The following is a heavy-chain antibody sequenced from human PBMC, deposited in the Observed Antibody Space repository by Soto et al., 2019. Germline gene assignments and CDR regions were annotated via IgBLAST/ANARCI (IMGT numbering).Heavy chain of an antibody. Sequence: EVQLVESGGGLVQPGGSLRLSCAASGFTFSSYWMHWVRQVPGKGLVWVSRIKSDASTIMYADSVKGRFTISRDNAKNTRYLQVNRLRPESTAVYYCVRGGSANYYGLFDSWGQGTLVTVSS. J-gene: IGHJ4*02. CDR2: IKSDASTI. D-gene: IGHD1-26*01. CDR1: GFTFSSYW. V-gene: IGHV3-74*03. CDR3: VRGGSANYYGLFDS.